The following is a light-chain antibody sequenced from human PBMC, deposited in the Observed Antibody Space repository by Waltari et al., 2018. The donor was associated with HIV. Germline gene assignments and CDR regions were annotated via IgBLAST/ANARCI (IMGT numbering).Light chain of an antibody. CDR1: ENNVGSHG. V-gene: IGLV10-54*04. CDR2: RND. J-gene: IGLJ3*02. Sequence: QAGLAHPPSVSADLDLTAKLTCSGNENNVGSHGAASLQHHQGPPPKLLTYRNDGRPSGVSDRCSASRSGDTASLIISGLQPEDEADYYCLAWDTAFSGWVFGSGTHLIV. CDR3: LAWDTAFSGWV.